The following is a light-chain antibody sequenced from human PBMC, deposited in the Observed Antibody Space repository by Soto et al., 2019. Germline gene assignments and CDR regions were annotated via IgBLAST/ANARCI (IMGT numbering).Light chain of an antibody. V-gene: IGKV3-20*01. CDR3: QQYGSTPRT. CDR1: QSVRNNY. CDR2: DVS. J-gene: IGKJ4*01. Sequence: EIVLTQSPGTLSLSPGERATLSCRASQSVRNNYLVWYQQRPGQPPRFLMYDVSTRAAGIPDRFSGSGSGTDFPLTISRLEPEDFAVYYCQQYGSTPRTFGGGTKVEI.